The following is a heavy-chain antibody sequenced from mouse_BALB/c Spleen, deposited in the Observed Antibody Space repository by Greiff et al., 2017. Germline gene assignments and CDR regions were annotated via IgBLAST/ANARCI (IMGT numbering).Heavy chain of an antibody. CDR2: IDPENGNT. CDR3: ARAYVGAMDY. V-gene: IGHV14-1*02. D-gene: IGHD1-1*01. J-gene: IGHJ4*01. Sequence: EVKLVESGAELVRPGALVKLSCKASGFNIKDYYMHWVKQRPEQGLEWIGWIDPENGNTIYDPKFQGKASITADTSSNTAYLQLSSLTSEDTAVYYCARAYVGAMDYWGQGTSVTVSS. CDR1: GFNIKDYY.